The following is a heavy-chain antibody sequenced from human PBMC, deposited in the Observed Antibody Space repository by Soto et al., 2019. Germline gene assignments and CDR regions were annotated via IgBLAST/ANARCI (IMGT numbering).Heavy chain of an antibody. Sequence: PGGSLRLSCAASGFTFSSYAMTWVRQAPGKGLKWVSGISDSGGNTYYADSVKGRFTISRDNAKNTLYLQMNSLRAEDTAVYYCARDPFYGAIDYWGLGTLVTVSS. CDR3: ARDPFYGAIDY. CDR2: ISDSGGNT. D-gene: IGHD3-10*01. J-gene: IGHJ4*02. V-gene: IGHV3-23*01. CDR1: GFTFSSYA.